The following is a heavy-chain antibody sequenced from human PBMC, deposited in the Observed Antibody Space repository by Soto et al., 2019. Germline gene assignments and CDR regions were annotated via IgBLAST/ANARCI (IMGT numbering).Heavy chain of an antibody. Sequence: EVQLVESGGGLVKPGGSLRLSCAASGFTFSDYSMNWVRPAPGKGLEWVSSISSSSSYIYYADSVKGRFTVTRDNAKISLYLQMDSLRAEDTAIYYCGRDQRSSTWGGFDSWGQGTLVAVSS. V-gene: IGHV3-21*01. CDR3: GRDQRSSTWGGFDS. CDR2: ISSSSSYI. J-gene: IGHJ4*02. CDR1: GFTFSDYS. D-gene: IGHD6-13*01.